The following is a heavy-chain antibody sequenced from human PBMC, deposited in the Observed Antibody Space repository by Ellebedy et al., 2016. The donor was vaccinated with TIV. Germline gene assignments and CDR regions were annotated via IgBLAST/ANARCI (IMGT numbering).Heavy chain of an antibody. Sequence: SETLSLTCTVSGGSVSSSPYYWGWIRQSPGKGLEWIGTIYYGGNTYYNPSLKSRVTISVDTSKNQISLKLSSVTAADTGVYYCARNNISFFGETDAFDIWGQGTRVTVSS. CDR3: ARNNISFFGETDAFDI. CDR1: GGSVSSSPYY. V-gene: IGHV4-39*07. D-gene: IGHD3-3*01. CDR2: IYYGGNT. J-gene: IGHJ3*02.